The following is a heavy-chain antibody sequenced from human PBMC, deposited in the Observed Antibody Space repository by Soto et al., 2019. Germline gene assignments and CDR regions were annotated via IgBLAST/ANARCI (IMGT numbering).Heavy chain of an antibody. D-gene: IGHD4-17*01. Sequence: PSETLSLTCTVSGGSISSGGYYWSWIRQHPGKGLEWIGYIYYSGSTYYNPSLKSRVTISVDTSKNQFSLKLSSVTAADTAVYYCARGSTTVVTFFDYWGEGTLVTVSS. CDR1: GGSISSGGYY. J-gene: IGHJ4*02. V-gene: IGHV4-31*03. CDR3: ARGSTTVVTFFDY. CDR2: IYYSGST.